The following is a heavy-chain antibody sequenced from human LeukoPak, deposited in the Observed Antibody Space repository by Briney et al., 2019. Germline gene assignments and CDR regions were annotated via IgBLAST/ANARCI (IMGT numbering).Heavy chain of an antibody. CDR3: ARTTEAHSWRTRYYDYYMDV. CDR1: GGSISNSNW. J-gene: IGHJ6*03. D-gene: IGHD6-13*01. Sequence: PSETLSLTCAVSGGSISNSNWWSWVRQPPGRGPEWVGEMYPSGSTNYNPSLKSRVTISVDTSKNQFSLKLSSVTAADTAVYYCARTTEAHSWRTRYYDYYMDVWGKGTTVTVSS. V-gene: IGHV4-4*02. CDR2: MYPSGST.